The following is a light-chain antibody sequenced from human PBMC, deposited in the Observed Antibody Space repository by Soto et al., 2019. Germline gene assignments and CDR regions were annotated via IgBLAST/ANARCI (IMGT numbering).Light chain of an antibody. CDR1: QSVSSN. CDR2: GAS. V-gene: IGKV3-15*01. Sequence: EIVLTQSPATLSLSPGERATLSCRASQSVSSNLAWYQHKPGQAPRLLIYGASTRATGIPARFSGSGSGTEFTLTISSLQSEDFAVYYCQQYGSSLWTFGQGTKVDIK. J-gene: IGKJ1*01. CDR3: QQYGSSLWT.